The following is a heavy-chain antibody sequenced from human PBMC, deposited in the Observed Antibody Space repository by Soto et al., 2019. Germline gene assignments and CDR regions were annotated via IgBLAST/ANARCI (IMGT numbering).Heavy chain of an antibody. CDR1: GFTFSSYG. V-gene: IGHV3-30*18. Sequence: GSLRLSCAASGFTFSSYGMHWVRQAPGKGLEWVAVISYDGSNKYYADSVKGRFTISRDNSKNTLYLQMNSLRAEDTAVYYCAKDKGPLWFGELWSGAFDIWGQGTMVTVSS. CDR2: ISYDGSNK. CDR3: AKDKGPLWFGELWSGAFDI. D-gene: IGHD3-10*01. J-gene: IGHJ3*02.